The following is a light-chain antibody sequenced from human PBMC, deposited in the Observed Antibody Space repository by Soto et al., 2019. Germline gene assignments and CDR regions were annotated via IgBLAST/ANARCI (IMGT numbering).Light chain of an antibody. V-gene: IGKV3-20*01. Sequence: EIVLTQSTGTLSLSPGERATLSCRASQSVSSSYLAWYQQKPGQAPRLVIYASSTRATGIPDRFSGSGSGTDFTLSISRREPEESAVYYCQQYATSQTLGQGTKVDIK. CDR2: ASS. CDR1: QSVSSSY. CDR3: QQYATSQT. J-gene: IGKJ1*01.